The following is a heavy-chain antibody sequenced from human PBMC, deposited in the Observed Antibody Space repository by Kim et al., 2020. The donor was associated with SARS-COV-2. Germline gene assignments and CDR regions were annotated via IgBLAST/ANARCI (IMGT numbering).Heavy chain of an antibody. J-gene: IGHJ4*02. CDR1: GFTFSRRA. V-gene: IGHV3-23*05. Sequence: GGSLRLSCAASGFTFSRRAMSWVRQVPGKGLEWIASVNNNNNPYYADSVKGRFTVSRDITKHTIYLQKNSLRADDTPLVYCAKDYHSSGWPTFDSWGLGT. D-gene: IGHD3-22*01. CDR3: AKDYHSSGWPTFDS. CDR2: VNNNNNP.